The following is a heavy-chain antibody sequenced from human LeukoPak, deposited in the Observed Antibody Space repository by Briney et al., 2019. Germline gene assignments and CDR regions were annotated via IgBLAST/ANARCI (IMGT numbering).Heavy chain of an antibody. CDR3: AKDIYPGIFDP. D-gene: IGHD2-2*02. CDR2: ITSSSTYI. J-gene: IGHJ5*02. Sequence: GGSLRLSCAASGTTLSSYNMNWVRQAPGKGLEWVSSITSSSTYIYYADSVKGRFTMSRDNAKNSVYLEMNSLRAEDTAVYYCAKDIYPGIFDPWGQGTLVTVSS. V-gene: IGHV3-21*01. CDR1: GTTLSSYN.